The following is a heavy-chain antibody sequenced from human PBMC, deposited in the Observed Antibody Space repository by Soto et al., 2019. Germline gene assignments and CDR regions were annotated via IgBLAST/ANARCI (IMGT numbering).Heavy chain of an antibody. CDR3: ARDAYYGSGSYSFDY. D-gene: IGHD3-10*01. Sequence: EVQLVESGGGLVKPGGSLRLSCAASGFTFSSYSMNWVRQAPGKGLEWVSSISSSSSYIYYADSVKGRFTISRDNAKNSLYLQMNSLRAEATAVYYCARDAYYGSGSYSFDYWGQGTLVTVSS. CDR2: ISSSSSYI. CDR1: GFTFSSYS. V-gene: IGHV3-21*01. J-gene: IGHJ4*02.